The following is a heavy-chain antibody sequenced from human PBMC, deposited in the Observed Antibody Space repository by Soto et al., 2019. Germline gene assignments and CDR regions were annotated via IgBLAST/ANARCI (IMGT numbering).Heavy chain of an antibody. D-gene: IGHD3-16*02. V-gene: IGHV3-23*01. CDR2: ISGSGDRK. CDR3: AKASTYEYVWGSFRYYFDH. CDR1: GFSFNIYA. J-gene: IGHJ4*02. Sequence: PGGSLRLSCAASGFSFNIYAMSWVRQAPGKGLEWVSGISGSGDRKHSVDSVKGRFTISRDNVKNTLYLQMNSLRAEDTALYYCAKASTYEYVWGSFRYYFDHWGQGALVTVSS.